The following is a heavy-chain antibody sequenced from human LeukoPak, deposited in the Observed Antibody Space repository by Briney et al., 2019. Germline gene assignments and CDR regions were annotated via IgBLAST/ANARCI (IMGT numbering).Heavy chain of an antibody. CDR3: VSFYGTY. Sequence: GGSLRLSCAASGNYWMHWVRQVPGKGLVWVSHINSDGSWTSYADSVKGRFTISKDNAKNTVYLQMNSLRAEDTAVYYCVSFYGTYWGRGTLVTVSS. J-gene: IGHJ4*02. V-gene: IGHV3-74*01. D-gene: IGHD2/OR15-2a*01. CDR2: INSDGSWT. CDR1: GNYW.